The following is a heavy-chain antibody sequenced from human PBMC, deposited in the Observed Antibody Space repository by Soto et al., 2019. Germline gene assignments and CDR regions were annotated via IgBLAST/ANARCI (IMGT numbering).Heavy chain of an antibody. J-gene: IGHJ4*02. D-gene: IGHD6-19*01. V-gene: IGHV4-39*01. CDR3: VRGEWVVLIRTFDY. Sequence: SETLSLTCTVSGGSISSSSYYWGWIRQPPGKGLEWIGGIYYSGSTYYNPSLKSRVTISVDTSKNQFSLKLSSVTAADTAVYYCVRGEWVVLIRTFDYWGQGTLVTVSS. CDR2: IYYSGST. CDR1: GGSISSSSYY.